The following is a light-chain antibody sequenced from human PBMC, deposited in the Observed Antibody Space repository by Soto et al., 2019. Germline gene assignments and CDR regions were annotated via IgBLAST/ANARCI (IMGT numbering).Light chain of an antibody. Sequence: DIPLTQSPSSLSASVGDRVTITCRASESVGASLALYQQKPGKAPKLLIHGASTADSDVPIRFRGSGSGREFTFTISSLQPGDVGTYFCQQYNEYSTFGQGTRLQI. CDR2: GAS. V-gene: IGKV1-5*01. J-gene: IGKJ2*01. CDR3: QQYNEYST. CDR1: ESVGAS.